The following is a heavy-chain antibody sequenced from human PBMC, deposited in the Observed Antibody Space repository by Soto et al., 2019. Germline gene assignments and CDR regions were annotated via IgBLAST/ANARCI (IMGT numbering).Heavy chain of an antibody. Sequence: QVQLVESGGGVGQPGRSLRLSCAASGLTFSSHGMHWVRQTPGKGLEWVAVISSDGSNRYYVDSVKGRFTIPRDDSKNTVYLQMNSLRAEDTAVYYCAKDKGQRYFDYWGQGTLVTVSS. V-gene: IGHV3-30*18. CDR3: AKDKGQRYFDY. J-gene: IGHJ4*02. CDR1: GLTFSSHG. CDR2: ISSDGSNR.